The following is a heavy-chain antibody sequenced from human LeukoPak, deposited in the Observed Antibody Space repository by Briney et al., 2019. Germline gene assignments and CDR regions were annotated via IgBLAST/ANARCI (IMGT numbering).Heavy chain of an antibody. D-gene: IGHD3-10*01. Sequence: SETLSLTCAVSGGSISSSNWWSWVRQPPGKGLEWIGEVYHSGSTNYNPSLKSRVTISVDTSKNQFSLKLSSVTAADTAVYYCARGPYGSGSMYYFDYWGQGTLVTVSS. CDR3: ARGPYGSGSMYYFDY. V-gene: IGHV4-4*02. CDR2: VYHSGST. CDR1: GGSISSSNW. J-gene: IGHJ4*02.